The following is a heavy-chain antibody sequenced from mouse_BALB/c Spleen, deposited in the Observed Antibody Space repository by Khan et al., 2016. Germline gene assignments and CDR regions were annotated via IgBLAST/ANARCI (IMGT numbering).Heavy chain of an antibody. CDR3: ARSHGNYETWFAY. CDR2: INPSTGYT. J-gene: IGHJ3*01. CDR1: GYTFTSYW. V-gene: IGHV1-7*01. D-gene: IGHD2-1*01. Sequence: QVQLQQSGAELAKPGASVKMSCKASGYTFTSYWMHWVKQRPGQGLEWIGYINPSTGYTEYNQKFKDKATLTADKSSSTAYMQLSSLTSEDSAVSYCARSHGNYETWFAYWGQGTLVTVSA.